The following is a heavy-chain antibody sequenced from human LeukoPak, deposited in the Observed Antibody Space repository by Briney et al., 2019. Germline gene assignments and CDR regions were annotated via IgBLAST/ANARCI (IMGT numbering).Heavy chain of an antibody. J-gene: IGHJ3*02. D-gene: IGHD4-23*01. CDR3: ARDLRGGGIDAFDI. V-gene: IGHV3-53*04. Sequence: GGSLRLSCVASGFTVSSNYMTCVRQAPGKGLEWVSVIYSGGSTYYADSVKGRFTISRHNSKNTLYLQMDSLRPEDTAVYYCARDLRGGGIDAFDIWGQGTMVTVSS. CDR2: IYSGGST. CDR1: GFTVSSNY.